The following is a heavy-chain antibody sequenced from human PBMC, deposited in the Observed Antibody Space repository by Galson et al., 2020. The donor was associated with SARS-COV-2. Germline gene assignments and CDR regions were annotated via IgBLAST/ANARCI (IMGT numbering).Heavy chain of an antibody. Sequence: SECLSLPCTVYAPQLITGCYYLSWLRQPPGKGMECIRLLHTSGSTNYNPSLKSRVTISLDTSKNQFSLKLSSVTAADTAVYYGSRSHHSSGDAFDIWGQGTMVTVSS. CDR1: APQLITGCYY. V-gene: IGHV4-61*02. CDR2: LHTSGST. CDR3: SRSHHSSGDAFDI. D-gene: IGHD3-22*01. J-gene: IGHJ3*02.